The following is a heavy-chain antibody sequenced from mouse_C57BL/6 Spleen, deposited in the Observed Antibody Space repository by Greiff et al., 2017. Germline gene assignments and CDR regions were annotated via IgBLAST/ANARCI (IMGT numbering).Heavy chain of an antibody. Sequence: QVQLQQPGAELVKPGASVTLSCKASGYTFTSYWMHWVKQRPGQGLEWIGMIHPNSGSTNYNEKFKSKATLTVDKSSSTAYMQLSSLTSEDSAVYYCASPNGYYGYFDVWGTGTTVTVSS. CDR3: ASPNGYYGYFDV. D-gene: IGHD2-2*01. J-gene: IGHJ1*03. CDR2: IHPNSGST. CDR1: GYTFTSYW. V-gene: IGHV1-64*01.